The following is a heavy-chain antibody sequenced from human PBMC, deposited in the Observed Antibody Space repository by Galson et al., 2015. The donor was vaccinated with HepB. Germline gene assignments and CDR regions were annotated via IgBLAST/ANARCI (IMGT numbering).Heavy chain of an antibody. V-gene: IGHV3-23*01. J-gene: IGHJ4*02. D-gene: IGHD6-6*01. CDR2: VGGGFGTT. CDR1: GFIFSIYA. CDR3: AKDRWFSGDSSSGLDS. Sequence: SLRLSCAASGFIFSIYAMSWVRQAPGKGLEWVSSVGGGFGTTYYADPVKGRFTISRDISKNTLYLQMNSLRTEDTAVYYCAKDRWFSGDSSSGLDSWGQGTLVTVSS.